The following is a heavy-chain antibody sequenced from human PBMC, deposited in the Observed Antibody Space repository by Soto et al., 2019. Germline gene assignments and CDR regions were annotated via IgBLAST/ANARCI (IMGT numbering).Heavy chain of an antibody. CDR3: AHRLCDSSCYWDVGFFDY. J-gene: IGHJ4*02. V-gene: IGHV2-5*02. Sequence: QITLKESGPTLVKPTQTLTLTCTFSGFSLSTSGVGVGWIRQPPGKALECLALIYWDDDKRYSPSLKSRLSVTKDTSKNQVVLKMTNMDPADTGTYYCAHRLCDSSCYWDVGFFDYWGQGTLVTVSS. CDR2: IYWDDDK. CDR1: GFSLSTSGVG. D-gene: IGHD2-15*01.